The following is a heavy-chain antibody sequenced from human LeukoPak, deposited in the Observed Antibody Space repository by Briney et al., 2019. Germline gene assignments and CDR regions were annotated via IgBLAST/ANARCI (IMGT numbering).Heavy chain of an antibody. D-gene: IGHD3-16*02. V-gene: IGHV1-24*01. Sequence: ASVKVSCKVSGYTLTELSMHWVRQAPGKGLEWMGGFDPEDGETIYAQKFQGRVTMTEDTSTDTAYMELSSLRSEDTAVYYCATTVGELPLYVLFDYWGQGTLVTVSS. CDR1: GYTLTELS. J-gene: IGHJ4*02. CDR2: FDPEDGET. CDR3: ATTVGELPLYVLFDY.